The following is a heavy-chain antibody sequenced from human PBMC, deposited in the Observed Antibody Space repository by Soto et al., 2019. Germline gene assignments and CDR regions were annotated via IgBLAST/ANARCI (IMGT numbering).Heavy chain of an antibody. CDR3: ARDFSDRVTIFGVAPPGYYYGMDV. V-gene: IGHV1-69*13. CDR1: GGTFSSYA. J-gene: IGHJ6*02. D-gene: IGHD3-3*01. CDR2: IIPIFGTA. Sequence: ASVKVSCKASGGTFSSYAISWVRQAPGQGLEWMGGIIPIFGTANYAQKFQGRVTITADESTSTAYMELSSLRSEDTAVYYCARDFSDRVTIFGVAPPGYYYGMDVWGQGTTVTVSS.